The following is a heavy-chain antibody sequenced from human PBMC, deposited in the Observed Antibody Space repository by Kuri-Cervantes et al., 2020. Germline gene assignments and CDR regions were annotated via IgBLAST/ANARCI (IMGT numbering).Heavy chain of an antibody. Sequence: ASVKVSCKASGYTFTGYYMHWVRQATGQGLEWMGWMNPNSGNTGYAQKLQGRVTMTTDTSTSTAYMELRSLRSDDTAVYYCARGGRGDYEETPNWFDPWGQGTLVTVSS. CDR3: ARGGRGDYEETPNWFDP. V-gene: IGHV1-8*02. J-gene: IGHJ5*02. D-gene: IGHD4-17*01. CDR2: MNPNSGNT. CDR1: GYTFTGYY.